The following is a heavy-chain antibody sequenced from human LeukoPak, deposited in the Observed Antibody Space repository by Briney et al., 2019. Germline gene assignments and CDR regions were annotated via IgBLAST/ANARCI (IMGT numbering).Heavy chain of an antibody. CDR1: GFTFSTYS. CDR3: AKGGSGYDWFDP. Sequence: GGSLRLSCTASGFTFSTYSMNWVRQAPGKGLEWVSYISGSSSTTYYADSVKGRFTISRDNSKNTLYLQMNSLRAEDTAVYYCAKGGSGYDWFDPWGQGTLVTVSS. V-gene: IGHV3-48*01. J-gene: IGHJ5*02. CDR2: ISGSSSTT. D-gene: IGHD5-12*01.